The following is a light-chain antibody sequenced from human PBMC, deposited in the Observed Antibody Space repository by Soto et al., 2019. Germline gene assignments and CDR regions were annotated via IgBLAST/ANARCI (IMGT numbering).Light chain of an antibody. Sequence: QSVLTQPPSASGTPGQRVPSSCSGSSSNIGSNYVFWYQQLPGTAPKVLMYRNSQRPSGVPDRFSGSKSGTSASLAVSGLRSEDDADYYCTSWDDSLSGFVVFGGGTKLTVL. CDR3: TSWDDSLSGFVV. CDR2: RNS. J-gene: IGLJ2*01. V-gene: IGLV1-47*01. CDR1: SSNIGSNY.